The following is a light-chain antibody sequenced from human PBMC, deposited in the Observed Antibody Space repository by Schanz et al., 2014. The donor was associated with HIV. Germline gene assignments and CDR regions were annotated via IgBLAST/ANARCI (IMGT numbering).Light chain of an antibody. CDR3: SSLAADNTLV. CDR1: TSDIGAYNY. CDR2: EVN. V-gene: IGLV2-8*01. Sequence: QSALTQPPSASGSPGHSVTISCTGTTSDIGAYNYVSWYQLHPGRAPKLIIFEVNRRPSGVPNRFSGSKSGNTASLTVSGLLAEDEGDYYCSSLAADNTLVFGGGTKVTVL. J-gene: IGLJ2*01.